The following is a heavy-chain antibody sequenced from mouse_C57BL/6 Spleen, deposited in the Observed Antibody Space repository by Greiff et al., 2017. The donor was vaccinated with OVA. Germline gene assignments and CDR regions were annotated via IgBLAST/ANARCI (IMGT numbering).Heavy chain of an antibody. V-gene: IGHV1-50*01. CDR1: GYTFTSYW. D-gene: IGHD1-1*01. CDR2: IDPSDSYT. CDR3: ARCYYYGSSYPYYAMDY. J-gene: IGHJ4*01. Sequence: VQLQQPGAELVKPGASVKLSCKASGYTFTSYWMQWVKQRPGQGLEWIGAIDPSDSYTNYNQKFKGKATLTVDTSSSTAYMQLSSLTSEDSAVYYCARCYYYGSSYPYYAMDYWGQGTSVTVSS.